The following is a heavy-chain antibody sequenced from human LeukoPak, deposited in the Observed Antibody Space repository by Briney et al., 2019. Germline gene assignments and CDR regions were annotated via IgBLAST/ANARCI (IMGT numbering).Heavy chain of an antibody. J-gene: IGHJ4*01. D-gene: IGHD3-3*01. CDR1: GNSISNNY. V-gene: IGHV4-59*01. CDR2: IYDSGST. CDR3: ARAWSGYSSLDY. Sequence: SETLSLTCSVSGNSISNNYWGWIRQPPGKGLEWIGYIYDSGSTSYNPSLKSRVTISVDTSKNQFSLKVSSVTAADTAVYYCARAWSGYSSLDYWGQEPRSPSPQ.